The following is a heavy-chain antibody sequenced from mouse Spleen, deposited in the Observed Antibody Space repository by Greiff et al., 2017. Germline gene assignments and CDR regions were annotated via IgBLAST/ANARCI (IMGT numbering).Heavy chain of an antibody. CDR1: GYTFTNYD. D-gene: IGHD4-1*01. CDR2: IYPRDGST. V-gene: IGHV1-85*01. Sequence: QVQLQQSGPELVKPGASVKLSCKASGYTFTNYDINWVKQRPGQGLEWIGWIYPRDGSTKYNEKFKGKATLTVDTSSSTAYMELHSLTSEDSAVYFCARCPLETGTYWYFDVWGAGTTVTVSS. CDR3: ARCPLETGTYWYFDV. J-gene: IGHJ1*01.